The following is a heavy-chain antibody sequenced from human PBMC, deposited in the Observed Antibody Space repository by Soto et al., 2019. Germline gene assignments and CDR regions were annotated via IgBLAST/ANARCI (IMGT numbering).Heavy chain of an antibody. J-gene: IGHJ6*02. D-gene: IGHD5-18*01. CDR2: ISSSSGYI. CDR1: GFTFSTYS. CDR3: ARFSSYSSGQGDGMDV. Sequence: GGSLRLSCAASGFTFSTYSMNWVCQAPGKGLEWVSSISSSSGYIYYADSVKSRFTISRDDAKNSLSLQMNSLRAEDTAVYYCARFSSYSSGQGDGMDVWGQGTMVTVSS. V-gene: IGHV3-21*01.